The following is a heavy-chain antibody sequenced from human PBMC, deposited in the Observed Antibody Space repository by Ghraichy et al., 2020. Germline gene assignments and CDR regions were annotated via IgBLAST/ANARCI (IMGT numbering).Heavy chain of an antibody. D-gene: IGHD3-3*01. Sequence: ASVKVSCTASGYTFGMYGISWVRQAPGQGLEWMGWISTYNRNTYYAQKFQGRLTLTTDTSTSTAYMDLGSLDSDDTAIYYCAKDDRLRFLEWLSSYYFVYWGQGTLVSVSS. CDR1: GYTFGMYG. CDR3: AKDDRLRFLEWLSSYYFVY. CDR2: ISTYNRNT. J-gene: IGHJ4*02. V-gene: IGHV1-18*01.